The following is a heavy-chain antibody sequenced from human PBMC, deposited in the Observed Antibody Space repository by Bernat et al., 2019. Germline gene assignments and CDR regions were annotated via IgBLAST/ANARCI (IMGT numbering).Heavy chain of an antibody. CDR2: IYYSGST. J-gene: IGHJ4*02. D-gene: IGHD6-13*01. V-gene: IGHV4-39*07. CDR1: GGSISSSSYY. Sequence: QLQLQESGPGLVKPSETLSLTCTVSGGSISSSSYYWGWIRQPPGKGLEWIGSIYYSGSTYYNPSLKSRVTISVDTSKSQFSLKLRSVTAADTAVYYCASRIAAAGSGLDYWGQGTLVTVSS. CDR3: ASRIAAAGSGLDY.